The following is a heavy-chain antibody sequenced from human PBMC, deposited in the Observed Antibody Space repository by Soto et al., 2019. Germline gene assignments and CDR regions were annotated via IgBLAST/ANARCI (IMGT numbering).Heavy chain of an antibody. CDR1: GFMFSTYA. Sequence: QVQLVESGGGVVQPGRSLRLSCAASGFMFSTYAMHWVRQAPGKGLEWVAVISYDGSNKYYPDFVKGRFTMSRDNSKNTLYLQMNSLRAEDTAVYYCAKDRLANSPYYYNYYAMDVWGQGTTVTVSS. D-gene: IGHD6-25*01. CDR2: ISYDGSNK. V-gene: IGHV3-30*04. CDR3: AKDRLANSPYYYNYYAMDV. J-gene: IGHJ6*02.